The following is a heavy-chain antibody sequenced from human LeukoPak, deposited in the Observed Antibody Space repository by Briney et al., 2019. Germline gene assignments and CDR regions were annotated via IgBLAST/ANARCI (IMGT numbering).Heavy chain of an antibody. J-gene: IGHJ4*02. D-gene: IGHD3-10*01. CDR1: GYTFTSYY. CDR2: INPSGGST. CDR3: ARDSASGERFGEFSPYFDY. Sequence: GASVKVSCKASGYTFTSYYMHWVRQAPGQGLEWMGIINPSGGSTSYAQKFQGRVTMTRDMSTSTVYMELSSLRSEDTAVYYCARDSASGERFGEFSPYFDYWGQGTLVTVSS. V-gene: IGHV1-46*01.